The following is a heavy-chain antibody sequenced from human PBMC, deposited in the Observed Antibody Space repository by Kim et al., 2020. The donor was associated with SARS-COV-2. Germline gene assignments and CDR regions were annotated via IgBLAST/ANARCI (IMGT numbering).Heavy chain of an antibody. J-gene: IGHJ6*02. D-gene: IGHD6-19*01. CDR3: ASNNSSGWWPFYYYCGMDA. Sequence: GGSLRLSCAASGFTFSSYAMHWVRQAPGKGLEWVAVISYDGSNKYYADSVKGRFTISRDNSKNTLYLQMNSLRAEDTAVYYCASNNSSGWWPFYYYCGMDAWGQGTTVTVSS. CDR2: ISYDGSNK. CDR1: GFTFSSYA. V-gene: IGHV3-30-3*01.